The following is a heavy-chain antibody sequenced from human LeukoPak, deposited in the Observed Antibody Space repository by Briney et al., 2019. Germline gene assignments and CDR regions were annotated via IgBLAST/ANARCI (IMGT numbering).Heavy chain of an antibody. V-gene: IGHV3-21*01. J-gene: IGHJ4*02. CDR1: GFSFSSYT. Sequence: GGSLRLSCAASGFSFSSYTMNWLRQAPGRGLEWVSSITSSSTYIYYADSVRGRFTVSRDNAKNALYLQMNSLRAEDTAVYFCARDLDYYDGSGYSSSALDYWGQGTLLTVSS. D-gene: IGHD3-22*01. CDR3: ARDLDYYDGSGYSSSALDY. CDR2: ITSSSTYI.